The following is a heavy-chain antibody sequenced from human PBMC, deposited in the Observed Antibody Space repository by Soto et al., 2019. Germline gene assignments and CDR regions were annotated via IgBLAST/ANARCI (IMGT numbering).Heavy chain of an antibody. Sequence: SETLSLTCAVYGGSFSGYYWSWIRQPPGKGLEWIGEINHSGSTNYNPSLKSRVTISVDTSKNQFSLKLSSVTAADTAVYYCARDRNYFWSGYPQFNYYYGMDVWGQGTTVTVS. CDR2: INHSGST. CDR1: GGSFSGYY. D-gene: IGHD3-3*01. CDR3: ARDRNYFWSGYPQFNYYYGMDV. J-gene: IGHJ6*02. V-gene: IGHV4-34*01.